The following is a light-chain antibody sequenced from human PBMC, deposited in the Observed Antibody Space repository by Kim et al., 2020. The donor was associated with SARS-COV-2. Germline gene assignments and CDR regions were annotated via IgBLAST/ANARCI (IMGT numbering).Light chain of an antibody. J-gene: IGLJ2*01. CDR2: DVS. CDR1: SSDVGGYNY. V-gene: IGLV2-14*01. CDR3: SSYTSSSTPVV. Sequence: QAASVSGSPGQSITISCTGTSSDVGGYNYVSWYQQHPGKAPKLMIYDVSKRPSGVSNRFSGSKSGNTASLTISGLQAEDEADYYCSSYTSSSTPVVFGGGTQLTVL.